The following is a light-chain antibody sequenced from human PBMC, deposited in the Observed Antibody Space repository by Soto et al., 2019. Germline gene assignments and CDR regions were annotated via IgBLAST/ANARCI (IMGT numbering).Light chain of an antibody. J-gene: IGLJ1*01. V-gene: IGLV2-14*03. CDR1: SSDVGGYNY. Sequence: QSVLTQPASVSGSPGQSITISCTGTSSDVGGYNYVSWYQQHPGKAPKLMIYDVSNRPSGVSNRFSGSKSGNTASLTFSGLQAEDEADYYCSSYTSSSLHVFGTGPRVPVL. CDR3: SSYTSSSLHV. CDR2: DVS.